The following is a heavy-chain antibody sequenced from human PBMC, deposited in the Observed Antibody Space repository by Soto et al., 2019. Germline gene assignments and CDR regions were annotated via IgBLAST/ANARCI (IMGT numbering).Heavy chain of an antibody. CDR1: GGSISSTNW. V-gene: IGHV4-4*03. CDR2: IYHSGST. Sequence: QVQLQESGPGLVKPPGTLSLTCAVFGGSISSTNWWTWVRQPPGKGLEWIGEIYHSGSTNYNPSLKGRVTISVDKSTNQFSLKLSFVTAADTAVYYCARRTYDGLDVWGQGTTVTVSS. J-gene: IGHJ6*02. D-gene: IGHD3-3*01. CDR3: ARRTYDGLDV.